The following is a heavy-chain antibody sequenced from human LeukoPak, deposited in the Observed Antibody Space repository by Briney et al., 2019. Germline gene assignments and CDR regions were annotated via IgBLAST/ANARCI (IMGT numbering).Heavy chain of an antibody. Sequence: GGSLRLSCAVSGFTFSSYGMHWVRQAPGKGLEWVAFIRYDGSNKYYADSVKGRFTISRDNSKNTLYLQMNSLRAEDTAVYYCAKDRGVTTVFDYWGQGTLVTVS. CDR3: AKDRGVTTVFDY. J-gene: IGHJ4*02. CDR2: IRYDGSNK. D-gene: IGHD4-11*01. V-gene: IGHV3-30*02. CDR1: GFTFSSYG.